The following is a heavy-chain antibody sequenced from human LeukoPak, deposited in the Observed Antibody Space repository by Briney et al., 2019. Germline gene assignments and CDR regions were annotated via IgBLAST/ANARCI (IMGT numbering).Heavy chain of an antibody. CDR1: GFTFSSYS. CDR3: AKDLDSGWSFDY. V-gene: IGHV3-21*01. Sequence: GGSLRLSCAASGFTFSSYSMNWVRQAPGKGLEWVSSISSSSSYIYYADSVKGRFTISRDNPKNTLYLQMNSLRAEDTAMYYSAKDLDSGWSFDYWGQGTLVTVSS. D-gene: IGHD6-19*01. CDR2: ISSSSSYI. J-gene: IGHJ4*02.